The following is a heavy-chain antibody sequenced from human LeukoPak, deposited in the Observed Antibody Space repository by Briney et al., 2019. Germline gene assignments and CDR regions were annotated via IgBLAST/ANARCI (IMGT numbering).Heavy chain of an antibody. Sequence: SETLSLTCAVYGGSFSGYYWSWIRQPPGKGLEWIGEIHHSGSTNYNPSLKSRVTILVDTSKNQFSLKLSSVTAADTAVYYCARDWTGFDYWGQGTLITVSS. CDR1: GGSFSGYY. CDR3: ARDWTGFDY. CDR2: IHHSGST. D-gene: IGHD3/OR15-3a*01. J-gene: IGHJ4*02. V-gene: IGHV4-34*01.